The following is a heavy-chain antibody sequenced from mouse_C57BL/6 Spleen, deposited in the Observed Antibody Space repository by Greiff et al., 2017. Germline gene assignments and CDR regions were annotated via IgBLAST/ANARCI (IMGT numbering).Heavy chain of an antibody. CDR2: IYPRDGST. CDR3: ATSYYSNYWYFDV. V-gene: IGHV1-78*01. CDR1: GYTFTDHT. D-gene: IGHD2-5*01. Sequence: VQLQASDAELVKPGASVKISCKVSGYTFTDHTIHWMKQRPEQGLEWIGYIYPRDGSTKYNEKFKGKATLTADKSSSTAYMQLNSLTSEDSSVYFCATSYYSNYWYFDVWGTGTTVTVSS. J-gene: IGHJ1*03.